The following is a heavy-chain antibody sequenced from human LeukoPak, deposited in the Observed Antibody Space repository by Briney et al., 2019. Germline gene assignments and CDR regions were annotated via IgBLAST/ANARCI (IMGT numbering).Heavy chain of an antibody. CDR1: GGSFSGYY. Sequence: PSETLSLTCAVYGGSFSGYYWSWIRQPPGKGLEWIGEINHSGSTNYNPSLKSRVTISVDTSKNQFSLKLSSVTAADTAVYYCARVDGGSCDYWGQGTLVTVSS. J-gene: IGHJ4*02. V-gene: IGHV4-34*01. CDR2: INHSGST. CDR3: ARVDGGSCDY. D-gene: IGHD2-15*01.